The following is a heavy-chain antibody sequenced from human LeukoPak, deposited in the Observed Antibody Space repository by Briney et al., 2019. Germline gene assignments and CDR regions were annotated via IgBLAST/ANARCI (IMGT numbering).Heavy chain of an antibody. CDR1: GGSISSGDYY. D-gene: IGHD2-21*01. Sequence: PSETLSLTCTVSGGSISSGDYYWSWIRQTPGKGLEWIGYIYYSGNTKYNPSLKSRVTISVDTSKNQFSLKLSSVTAADTAVSYCARDLYFWGQGTLVTVSS. CDR3: ARDLYF. CDR2: IYYSGNT. J-gene: IGHJ4*02. V-gene: IGHV4-30-4*01.